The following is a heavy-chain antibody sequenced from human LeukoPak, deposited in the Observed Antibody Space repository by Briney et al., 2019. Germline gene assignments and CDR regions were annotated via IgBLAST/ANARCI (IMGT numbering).Heavy chain of an antibody. CDR3: ARDLSGAHYYDSSGYENNWFDP. J-gene: IGHJ5*02. CDR2: IYHSGST. D-gene: IGHD3-22*01. CDR1: GYSISSGYY. V-gene: IGHV4-38-2*02. Sequence: PSETLSLTCTVSGYSISSGYYWGWIRQPPGKGLEWIGSIYHSGSTYYNPSLKSRVTISVDTSKNQFSLKLSSVTAADTAVYYCARDLSGAHYYDSSGYENNWFDPWGQGTLVTVSS.